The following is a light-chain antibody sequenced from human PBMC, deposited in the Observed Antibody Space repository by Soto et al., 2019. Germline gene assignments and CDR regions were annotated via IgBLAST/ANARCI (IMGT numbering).Light chain of an antibody. V-gene: IGLV2-11*01. Sequence: QPLLTLPGSVSGSPGQSVTISCTGTSSDAGGYNYVSWYQQHPGKAPKLMIYDVSKRPSGVPDRFSGSKSGNTASLTISGLQAEDEADYYCCSYGGSYTYVLGTGTKVTAL. CDR1: SSDAGGYNY. CDR3: CSYGGSYTYV. J-gene: IGLJ1*01. CDR2: DVS.